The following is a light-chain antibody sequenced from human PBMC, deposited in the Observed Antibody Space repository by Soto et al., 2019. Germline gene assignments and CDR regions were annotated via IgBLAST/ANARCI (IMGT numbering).Light chain of an antibody. V-gene: IGLV2-8*01. J-gene: IGLJ2*01. CDR3: SSYAGSNNLI. CDR2: EVS. Sequence: QSALTQPPSASGSPGQSVTIPCTGTSSDLGDYDYVSWYQQHPGKAPKLMIHEVSKRPSGVPDRFSGSKSGNTASLTVTGLKAEDEADYYCSSYAGSNNLIFGGGTKVTVL. CDR1: SSDLGDYDY.